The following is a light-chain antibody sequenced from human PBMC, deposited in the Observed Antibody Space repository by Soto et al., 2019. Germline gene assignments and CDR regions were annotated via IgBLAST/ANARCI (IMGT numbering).Light chain of an antibody. CDR2: EVS. J-gene: IGLJ1*01. CDR1: SSDVGKYDY. CDR3: TLYTSENTYV. V-gene: IGLV2-8*01. Sequence: QSALAQPPSASGSPGQSVTISCTGTSSDVGKYDYVSWFQHHPGKAPKLIIYEVSKRPSGVPDRFSGSKSGSTASLTVSGLQTEDEADYYCTLYTSENTYVFGTGTKVTVL.